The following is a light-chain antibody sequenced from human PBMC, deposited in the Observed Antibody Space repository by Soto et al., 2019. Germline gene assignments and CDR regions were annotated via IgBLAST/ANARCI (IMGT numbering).Light chain of an antibody. CDR1: SSDVGGYNY. Sequence: QSALTQPASVSGSPGQSITISCTGTSSDVGGYNYVSWHQQHPGKAPKLIIYEVSNRPSGVSTRFSGSKSGNTASLTISGLQAEDEADYYCNSYTSKSTGVFGTGTKLTVL. CDR2: EVS. CDR3: NSYTSKSTGV. J-gene: IGLJ1*01. V-gene: IGLV2-14*01.